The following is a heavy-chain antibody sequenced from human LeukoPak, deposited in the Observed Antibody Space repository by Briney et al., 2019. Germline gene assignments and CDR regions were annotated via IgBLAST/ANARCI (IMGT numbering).Heavy chain of an antibody. J-gene: IGHJ4*02. CDR1: GGSPNTDY. CDR3: ARGGYGDYVAD. V-gene: IGHV4-59*12. D-gene: IGHD4-17*01. CDR2: INYSGST. Sequence: PSETLSLTCTVSGGSPNTDYWSWIRPSPGKGLEWIGYINYSGSTNYNPSVKSRVTISVDASKNQFSLKLSSVTAADTAVDYCARGGYGDYVADWGQGTLVTVSS.